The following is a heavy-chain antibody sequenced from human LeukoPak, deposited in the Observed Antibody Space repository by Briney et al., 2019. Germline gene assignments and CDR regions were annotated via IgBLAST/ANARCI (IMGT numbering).Heavy chain of an antibody. CDR1: EFIFSNYN. Sequence: GGSLRLSCAAPEFIFSNYNINWVGQAPGKGREGVSSISSFTTYLYYAASVQGRFPISRDNAYISLILQMNSLRAEDTAVYYCARDLDRVRRYFDLWGRGTLVTVSS. V-gene: IGHV3-21*01. D-gene: IGHD3-10*01. CDR3: ARDLDRVRRYFDL. CDR2: ISSFTTYL. J-gene: IGHJ2*01.